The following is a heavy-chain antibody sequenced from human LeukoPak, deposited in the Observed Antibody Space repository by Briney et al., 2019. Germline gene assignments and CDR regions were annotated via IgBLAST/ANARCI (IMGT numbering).Heavy chain of an antibody. CDR3: AKVRSRGYDSSGYSAY. CDR1: GFTFDDYA. CDR2: ISWNSGSI. D-gene: IGHD3-22*01. Sequence: GRSLRLSCAASGFTFDDYAMHWVRQAPGKGLEWVSGISWNSGSIGYADSVKGRFTISRDSAKNSLYLQMNSLRAEDTALYYCAKVRSRGYDSSGYSAYWGQGTLVTVSS. V-gene: IGHV3-9*01. J-gene: IGHJ4*02.